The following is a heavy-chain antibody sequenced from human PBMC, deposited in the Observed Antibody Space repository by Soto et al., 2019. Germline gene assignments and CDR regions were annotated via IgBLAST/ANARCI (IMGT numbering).Heavy chain of an antibody. CDR3: ARGTAGTTSDSYPTLVFDI. J-gene: IGHJ3*02. CDR1: GYTFTSYG. Sequence: QVQLVQSGAEVKKPGASVKVPCKASGYTFTSYGISWVRQAPGQGLEWMGWISAYNGNTNYAQKLQGRVTMTTDTSTSTAYMELRSLRSDDTAVYYCARGTAGTTSDSYPTLVFDIWGQGTMVTVSS. CDR2: ISAYNGNT. V-gene: IGHV1-18*01. D-gene: IGHD1-7*01.